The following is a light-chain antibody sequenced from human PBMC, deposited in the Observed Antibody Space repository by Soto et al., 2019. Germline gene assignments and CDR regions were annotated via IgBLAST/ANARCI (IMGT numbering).Light chain of an antibody. Sequence: IVVTQFSSPLSLFSGGKGTLFCRASPRCYRNLAWDQQKTGPAPRLLIHGASTRATGIPARFNGSGSGTEFTLTISSLQSEDFAVYYCQHYNNWPRFGQGTKVEIK. CDR1: PRCYRN. CDR3: QHYNNWPR. J-gene: IGKJ1*01. V-gene: IGKV3-15*01. CDR2: GAS.